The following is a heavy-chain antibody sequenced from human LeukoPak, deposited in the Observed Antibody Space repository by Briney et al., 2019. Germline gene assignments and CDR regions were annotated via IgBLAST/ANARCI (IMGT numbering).Heavy chain of an antibody. CDR3: ATVAVIRGVTYFDY. D-gene: IGHD3-10*01. V-gene: IGHV4-4*07. J-gene: IGHJ4*02. CDR2: IYTSGST. Sequence: SETLSLTCTVSGGSIRNYYWTWIRQPAEKGLEWIGRIYTSGSTDYNPSLKSRVTMSLDTSKNQFSLKLSSVTAADTAVYYCATVAVIRGVTYFDYWGQGTLVTVSS. CDR1: GGSIRNYY.